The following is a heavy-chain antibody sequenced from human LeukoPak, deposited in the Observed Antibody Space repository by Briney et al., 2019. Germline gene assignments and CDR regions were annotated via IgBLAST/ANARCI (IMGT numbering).Heavy chain of an antibody. CDR2: IYYSGST. CDR1: GGSISSGGYY. D-gene: IGHD6-13*01. V-gene: IGHV4-31*03. Sequence: KPSETLSLTCTVSGGSISSGGYYWSWIRQHPGKGLEWIGYIYYSGSTYYNPSLKSRVTISVDTSKNQFSLKLSSVTAADTAVYYCARVIAAAAFDIWGQGTMVTVSS. CDR3: ARVIAAAAFDI. J-gene: IGHJ3*02.